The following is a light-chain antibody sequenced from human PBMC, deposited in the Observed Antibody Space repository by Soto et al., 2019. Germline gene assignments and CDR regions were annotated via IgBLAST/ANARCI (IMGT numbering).Light chain of an antibody. V-gene: IGLV2-8*01. Sequence: QSALTQPPSVSGSPGQSIAISCNGTSSDIGGYKFVSWYQQHPGKAPKLMIYDATKRPSGVPDRFSGSKSGNTATLIVSGLQAEDEADYYCSSHGGNSSPYVFGPGPKVTVL. CDR1: SSDIGGYKF. CDR3: SSHGGNSSPYV. J-gene: IGLJ1*01. CDR2: DAT.